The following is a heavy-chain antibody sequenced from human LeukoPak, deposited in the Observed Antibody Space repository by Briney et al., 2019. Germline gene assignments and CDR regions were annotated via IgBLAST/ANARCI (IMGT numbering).Heavy chain of an antibody. V-gene: IGHV4-59*01. J-gene: IGHJ3*02. D-gene: IGHD2-2*01. CDR2: IYYSGST. Sequence: PSETLSLTCTVSGGSISSYYWSWIRQPPGKGLEWIGYIYYSGSTNYNPFLKSRVTISVDTSKNQFSLKLSSVTAADTAVYYCARGYCSSTSCYVIGAPDAFDIWGQGTMVTVSS. CDR1: GGSISSYY. CDR3: ARGYCSSTSCYVIGAPDAFDI.